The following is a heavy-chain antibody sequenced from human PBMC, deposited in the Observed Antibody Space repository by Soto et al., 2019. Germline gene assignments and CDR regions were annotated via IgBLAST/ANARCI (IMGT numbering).Heavy chain of an antibody. J-gene: IGHJ6*02. Sequence: GESLKISCKGSGYSFTSYWIGWVRQMPGKGLEWMGIIHPGDSDIRYSPSFQGQVSISADRSISTAYLQWSSLKASDTAMYYCAGGGVRGVITRTRDYYGMDVWGQGTTVTVSS. CDR3: AGGGVRGVITRTRDYYGMDV. CDR2: IHPGDSDI. V-gene: IGHV5-51*01. CDR1: GYSFTSYW. D-gene: IGHD3-10*01.